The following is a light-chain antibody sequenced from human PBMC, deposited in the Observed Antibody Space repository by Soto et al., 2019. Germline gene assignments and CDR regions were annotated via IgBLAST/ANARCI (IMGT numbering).Light chain of an antibody. CDR1: QSVSSN. Sequence: EIVMTQSPATLSVSPGERATLSCRASQSVSSNLACDQQKPGQAPRLLIFGASSRATGIPDRFSGSGSGTDFTLTISRLEPEDFAVYYCPQYGSPPTTFGQGTKVDIK. CDR2: GAS. CDR3: PQYGSPPTT. V-gene: IGKV3-20*01. J-gene: IGKJ1*01.